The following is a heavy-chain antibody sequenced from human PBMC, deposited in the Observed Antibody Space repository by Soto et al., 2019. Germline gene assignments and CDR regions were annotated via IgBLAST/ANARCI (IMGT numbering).Heavy chain of an antibody. Sequence: GGSLRLSCAASGFTFSSYAMSWVRQAPGKGLEWVSALSGSGSSTYYADSVKGRFTIXXXNXXNTLFLQMNSLRAGDTAVYYCAKGNGDSRGYYGYYFDYWGQGTLVTVSS. J-gene: IGHJ4*02. V-gene: IGHV3-23*01. CDR3: AKGNGDSRGYYGYYFDY. D-gene: IGHD3-22*01. CDR1: GFTFSSYA. CDR2: LSGSGSST.